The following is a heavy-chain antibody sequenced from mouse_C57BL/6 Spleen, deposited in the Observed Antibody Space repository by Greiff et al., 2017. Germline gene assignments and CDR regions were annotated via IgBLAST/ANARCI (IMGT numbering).Heavy chain of an antibody. D-gene: IGHD4-1*02. Sequence: QVQLQQPGAELVRPGSSVKLSCKASGYTFTSYWMHWVQQRPIQGLEWLGNIYPSDSETHYNQQFKDKATLTVDESSRTAYMQLSSLTSEDSAVYCCARGSTGADYWGQGTTLTVSS. V-gene: IGHV1-52*01. J-gene: IGHJ2*01. CDR3: ARGSTGADY. CDR2: IYPSDSET. CDR1: GYTFTSYW.